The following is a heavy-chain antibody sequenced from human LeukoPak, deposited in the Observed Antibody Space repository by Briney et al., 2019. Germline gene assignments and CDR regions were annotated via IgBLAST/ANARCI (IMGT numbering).Heavy chain of an antibody. CDR1: RFTFSSYA. D-gene: IGHD3-22*01. V-gene: IGHV4-4*08. CDR3: ARASYSYDINGWVPFDY. J-gene: IGHJ4*02. Sequence: KPGGSLRLSCAASRFTFSSYAMSWVRQAPGKGLEWIGRIYTSGSTNYNPSLKSRVTISGDTSKNQFSLRLSSVTAADTAVYYCARASYSYDINGWVPFDYWGQGTLVTVSS. CDR2: IYTSGST.